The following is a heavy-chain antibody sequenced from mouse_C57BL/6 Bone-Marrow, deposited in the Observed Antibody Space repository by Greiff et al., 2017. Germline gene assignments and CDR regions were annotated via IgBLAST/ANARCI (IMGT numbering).Heavy chain of an antibody. V-gene: IGHV5-17*01. D-gene: IGHD2-5*01. CDR2: ISSGSSTI. CDR1: GFTFSDYG. J-gene: IGHJ3*01. Sequence: EVKVVESGGGLVKPGGSLKLSCAASGFTFSDYGMHWVRQAPEKGLEWVAYISSGSSTIYYADTVKGRFTISRDNATNTLFLQMTSLRSEDTAMYYCARAYYSNSAWFAYWGQGTLVTVSA. CDR3: ARAYYSNSAWFAY.